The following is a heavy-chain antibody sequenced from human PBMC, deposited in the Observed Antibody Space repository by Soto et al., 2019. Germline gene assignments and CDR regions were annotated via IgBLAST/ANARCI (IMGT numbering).Heavy chain of an antibody. CDR1: GGSISSSNW. D-gene: IGHD3-16*01. CDR3: ARDLADEYYYYGMDV. V-gene: IGHV4-4*02. J-gene: IGHJ6*02. CDR2: IYHSGST. Sequence: PSETLSLTCAVSGGSISSSNWWSWVRQPPGKGLEWVGEIYHSGSTNYNPSLKSRVTISVDKSKNQFSLKLSSVTAADTAVYYCARDLADEYYYYGMDVWGQGTTVTV.